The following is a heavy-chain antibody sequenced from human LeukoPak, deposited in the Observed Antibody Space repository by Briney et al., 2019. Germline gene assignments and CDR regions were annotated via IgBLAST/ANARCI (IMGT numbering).Heavy chain of an antibody. Sequence: GGSLRLSCAVSGFSLSDYYMSWIRQAPGKGLEWVSYISSSSSYTNYADSVKGRFTISRDNAKNSLYLQMNSLRAEDTAVYYCARDGKAAAVDAFDIWAKGQWSPSLQ. CDR1: GFSLSDYY. CDR3: ARDGKAAAVDAFDI. D-gene: IGHD6-13*01. J-gene: IGHJ3*02. CDR2: ISSSSSYT. V-gene: IGHV3-11*06.